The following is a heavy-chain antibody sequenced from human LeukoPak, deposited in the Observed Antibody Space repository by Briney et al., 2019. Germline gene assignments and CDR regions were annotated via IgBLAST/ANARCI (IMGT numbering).Heavy chain of an antibody. Sequence: SETLSLTCTVSGYSISSGYYWAWIRQPPGKGLEWIGYIYYSGSTNYNPSLKSRVTISVETSKNQFSLKLSSVTAADTAVYYCARVTGYMIEDYFDYWGQGTLVTVSS. V-gene: IGHV4-61*01. CDR1: GYSISSGYY. J-gene: IGHJ4*02. CDR2: IYYSGST. D-gene: IGHD3-22*01. CDR3: ARVTGYMIEDYFDY.